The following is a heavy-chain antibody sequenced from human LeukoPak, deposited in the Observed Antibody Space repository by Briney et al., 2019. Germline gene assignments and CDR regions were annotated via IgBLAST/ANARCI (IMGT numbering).Heavy chain of an antibody. CDR1: GGSISSYY. CDR3: ARSDYYGSGSYFDY. V-gene: IGHV4-59*08. D-gene: IGHD3-10*01. CDR2: IYYSGST. J-gene: IGHJ4*02. Sequence: SETLSLTCTVSGGSISSYYWSWIRQPPGKGLEWIGYIYYSGSTYYNPSLKSRVTISVDTSKNQFSLKLSSVTAADTAVYYCARSDYYGSGSYFDYWGQGTLVTVSS.